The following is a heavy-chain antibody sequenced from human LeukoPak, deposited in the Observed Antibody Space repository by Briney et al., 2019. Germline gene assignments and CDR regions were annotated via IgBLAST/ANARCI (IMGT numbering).Heavy chain of an antibody. J-gene: IGHJ2*01. CDR3: ASLFAVTSYWYFDL. Sequence: GGSLRLSCAPSRFTLSIYEMNWVRPAPGERLGWVSYIFSSGGNIYYADSVKGRFTISRDNAQNTLYLHMSSLRAEDTAVYYCASLFAVTSYWYFDLWGRGTLVTVSS. D-gene: IGHD4-17*01. V-gene: IGHV3-48*03. CDR1: RFTLSIYE. CDR2: IFSSGGNI.